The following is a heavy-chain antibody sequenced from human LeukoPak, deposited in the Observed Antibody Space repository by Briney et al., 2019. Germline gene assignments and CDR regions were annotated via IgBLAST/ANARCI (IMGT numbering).Heavy chain of an antibody. Sequence: ASVKVSCKASGYTFTDYFMHWVRQAPGQGLEWMGRINPNSGGTNFAQKFQGRVTMTRDTSISTAYMELSRLRSDDTAVFYCARTPVEMSATGEFDYWGQGTLVTVSS. D-gene: IGHD5-24*01. V-gene: IGHV1-2*06. J-gene: IGHJ4*02. CDR2: INPNSGGT. CDR3: ARTPVEMSATGEFDY. CDR1: GYTFTDYF.